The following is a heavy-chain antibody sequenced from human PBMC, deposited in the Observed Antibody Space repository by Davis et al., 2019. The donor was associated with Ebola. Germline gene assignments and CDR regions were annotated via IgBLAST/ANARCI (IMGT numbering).Heavy chain of an antibody. Sequence: ASVKVSCKASGYTFTGYYMHWVRQAPGQGLEWMGWINPNSGGTNYAQKFQGRVTMTRDTSISTAYTELSRLRSDDTAVYYCARDGYCSSTSCYLGYWGQGTLVTVSS. CDR1: GYTFTGYY. V-gene: IGHV1-2*02. J-gene: IGHJ4*02. CDR3: ARDGYCSSTSCYLGY. CDR2: INPNSGGT. D-gene: IGHD2-2*03.